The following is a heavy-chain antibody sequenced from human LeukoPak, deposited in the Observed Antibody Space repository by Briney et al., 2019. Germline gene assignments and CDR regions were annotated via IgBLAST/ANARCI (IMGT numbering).Heavy chain of an antibody. CDR1: GFTFSSYT. Sequence: PGGSLRLSCAASGFTFSSYTMNWVRQAPGKGLEWISVIYSGGSTYYADSVKGRFTISRDNSKNTLYPQMNSLRAEDTAVYYCARVGVYYYGMDVWGQGTTVTVSS. CDR3: ARVGVYYYGMDV. V-gene: IGHV3-66*01. CDR2: IYSGGST. J-gene: IGHJ6*02.